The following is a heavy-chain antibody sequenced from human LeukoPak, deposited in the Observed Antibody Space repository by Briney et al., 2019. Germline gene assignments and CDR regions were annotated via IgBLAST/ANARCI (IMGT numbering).Heavy chain of an antibody. V-gene: IGHV3-48*03. Sequence: GGSLRLSCAGSGFTFSDYEMNWVRQAPGKGLGWVSYIASTGSTTYYADSVEGRFTISRDNAKNSLYLQMNSLRAEDTAVYYCARGGIYSGYDWGQGSLVTVSS. CDR2: IASTGSTT. CDR3: ARGGIYSGYD. J-gene: IGHJ4*02. CDR1: GFTFSDYE. D-gene: IGHD5-12*01.